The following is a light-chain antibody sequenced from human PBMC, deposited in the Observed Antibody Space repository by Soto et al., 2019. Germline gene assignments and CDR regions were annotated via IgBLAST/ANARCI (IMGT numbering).Light chain of an antibody. CDR3: TQALLFRS. Sequence: DIVVTQSPLSLPVTPGEPASISCRSSQSLLHSSGYNYLDWYLQKPGQSPQLLIYLGSNRASGVPDRFSGVGSGTDFTLKISRVEAEDVGFYYCTQALLFRSFGPGTKVDIK. J-gene: IGKJ3*01. V-gene: IGKV2-28*01. CDR1: QSLLHSSGYNY. CDR2: LGS.